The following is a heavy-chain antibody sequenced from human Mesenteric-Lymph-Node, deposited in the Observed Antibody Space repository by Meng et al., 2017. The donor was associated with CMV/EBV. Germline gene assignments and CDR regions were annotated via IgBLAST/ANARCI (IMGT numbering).Heavy chain of an antibody. V-gene: IGHV3-30*04. CDR1: GFTFSSYA. CDR3: AKDYSSSPYYYYGMDV. D-gene: IGHD6-6*01. J-gene: IGHJ6*02. CDR2: ISYDGSNK. Sequence: GGSLRLSCAASGFTFSSYAMHWVRQAPGKGLEWVAVISYDGSNKYYADSVKGRFTISRDNSKNTLYLQMNSLRAEDTAVYYCAKDYSSSPYYYYGMDVWGQGTTVTVSS.